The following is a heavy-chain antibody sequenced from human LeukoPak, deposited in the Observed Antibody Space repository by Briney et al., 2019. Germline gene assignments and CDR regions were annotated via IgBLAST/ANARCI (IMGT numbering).Heavy chain of an antibody. CDR2: ISYDGSSK. J-gene: IGHJ4*02. V-gene: IGHV3-30*18. CDR1: GFTFSSYV. Sequence: GGSLRLSCAASGFTFSSYVMHWVRQAPGKGLEWVAVISYDGSSKYYGDSVKGRFTISRDNSKNTMSLQMNSLRAEDAAVYYCAKGSNSGGCDYWGQGTLVTVSS. D-gene: IGHD2-15*01. CDR3: AKGSNSGGCDY.